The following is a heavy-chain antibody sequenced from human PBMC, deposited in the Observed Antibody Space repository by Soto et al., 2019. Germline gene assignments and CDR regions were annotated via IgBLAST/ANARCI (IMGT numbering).Heavy chain of an antibody. V-gene: IGHV3-21*01. CDR2: LSSSSSYI. CDR3: ARAKYCSSTSCSSGFEP. CDR1: GFTFSSYS. D-gene: IGHD2-2*01. J-gene: IGHJ5*02. Sequence: EVQLVESGGGLVKPGGSLRLSCAASGFTFSSYSMNWVRQAPGKGLEWVSSLSSSSSYIYYADSVKGRFTISRDNAKNSLYLQMNSLRAEDTAVYYCARAKYCSSTSCSSGFEPWGQGTLVTVSS.